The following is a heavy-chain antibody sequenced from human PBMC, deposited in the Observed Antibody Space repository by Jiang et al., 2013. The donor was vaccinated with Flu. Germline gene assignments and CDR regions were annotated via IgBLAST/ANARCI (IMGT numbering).Heavy chain of an antibody. V-gene: IGHV1-69*06. J-gene: IGHJ3*01. Sequence: EVKKPGSSVKISCKASGGSFSSYASSWVRQAPGQGLEWMGGIIPIFDTTNYAQKFQGRVTITADTSISTVYMELSRLRSDDTAVYYCARVPTTRGGANDAFDLWGRGTMVTVSS. CDR2: IIPIFDTT. D-gene: IGHD4/OR15-4a*01. CDR1: GGSFSSYA. CDR3: ARVPTTRGGANDAFDL.